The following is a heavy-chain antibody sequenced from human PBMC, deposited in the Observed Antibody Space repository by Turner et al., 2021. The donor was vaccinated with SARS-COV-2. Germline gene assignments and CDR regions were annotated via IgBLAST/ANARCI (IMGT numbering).Heavy chain of an antibody. CDR1: GFTFSRNS. Sequence: EVQLVESGGGLVKPGGSLRLSCAAYGFTFSRNSINWVRQAPGKGLEWVSSISSSSSYIYFADSVKGRFTISRDNAKNSLYLQMNSLRAEDTAVYYCARARWHYYDSSGYYPDAFDIWGQGTMVTVSS. CDR3: ARARWHYYDSSGYYPDAFDI. J-gene: IGHJ3*02. V-gene: IGHV3-21*01. D-gene: IGHD3-22*01. CDR2: ISSSSSYI.